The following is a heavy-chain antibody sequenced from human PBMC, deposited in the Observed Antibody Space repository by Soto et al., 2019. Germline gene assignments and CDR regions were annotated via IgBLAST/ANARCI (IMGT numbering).Heavy chain of an antibody. Sequence: QVQLVQSGAEVKKPGSSVKVSCKASGGSFSSYAISWVRQAPVQGLEWMGGIIPIFGAPTYAQKFQGRVTIIADKSTSTAYMELSSLRSEDTALYYCARAGPVSGNHAFDIWGQETLVTVSS. CDR3: ARAGPVSGNHAFDI. CDR2: IIPIFGAP. CDR1: GGSFSSYA. V-gene: IGHV1-69*06. D-gene: IGHD6-19*01. J-gene: IGHJ3*02.